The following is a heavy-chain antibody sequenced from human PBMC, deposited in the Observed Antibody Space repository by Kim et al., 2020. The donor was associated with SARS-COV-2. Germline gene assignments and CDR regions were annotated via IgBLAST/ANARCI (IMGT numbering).Heavy chain of an antibody. CDR2: IKEDGREK. CDR3: AKDSPRYDLHV. V-gene: IGHV3-7*01. CDR1: GFTFSWYR. Sequence: GGSLRLSCAASGFTFSWYRMSWVRQAPGKGLEWVANIKEDGREKYYVDSVKGRFTISRDNAKKSLSLQMNSLRAEDTAVYYCAKDSPRYDLHVWGQGTTVTVSS. J-gene: IGHJ6*02.